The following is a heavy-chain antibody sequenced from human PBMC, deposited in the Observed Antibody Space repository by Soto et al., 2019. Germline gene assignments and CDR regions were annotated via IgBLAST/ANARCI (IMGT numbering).Heavy chain of an antibody. V-gene: IGHV5-51*01. Sequence: GDSLKISCKGSGYNFANYWIGWVRQMPGKGLEWMGMIFPGDSDTKNSPSLQGQITMSVDKSDSSAYLQWRSLKASDTAMYYCAAGYTTGPDAFDIWGQGPTVPISS. CDR3: AAGYTTGPDAFDI. J-gene: IGHJ3*02. D-gene: IGHD6-13*01. CDR1: GYNFANYW. CDR2: IFPGDSDT.